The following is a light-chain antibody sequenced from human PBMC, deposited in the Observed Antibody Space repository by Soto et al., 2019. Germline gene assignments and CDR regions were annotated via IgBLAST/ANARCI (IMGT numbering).Light chain of an antibody. V-gene: IGLV4-69*01. CDR2: LNSDGSH. CDR1: SGHTTYA. J-gene: IGLJ2*01. Sequence: QSVLTQSPSASDSLGASVKLTCTLSSGHTTYAIAWHQQQPEKGPRYLMKLNSDGSHSKGDGIPDRFSGSSSGAERYLTISSLQSEDEGDYYCQTWGTGIEVILGGGTKLTVL. CDR3: QTWGTGIEVI.